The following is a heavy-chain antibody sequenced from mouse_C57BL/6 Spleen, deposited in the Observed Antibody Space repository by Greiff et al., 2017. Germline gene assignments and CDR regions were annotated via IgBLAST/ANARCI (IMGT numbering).Heavy chain of an antibody. CDR3: ARGGASDRWYFDV. Sequence: QVQLKQSGAELVKPGASVKISCKASGYAFSSYWMNWVKQRPGKGLEWIGQIYPGDGDTNYNGKFKGKATLTADKSSSTAYMQLSSLTSEDSAVYFCARGGASDRWYFDVWGTGTTVTVSS. CDR1: GYAFSSYW. CDR2: IYPGDGDT. V-gene: IGHV1-80*01. J-gene: IGHJ1*03. D-gene: IGHD6-1*01.